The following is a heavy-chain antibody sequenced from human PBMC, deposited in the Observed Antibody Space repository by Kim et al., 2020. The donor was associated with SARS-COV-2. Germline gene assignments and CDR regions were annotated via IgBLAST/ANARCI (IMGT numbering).Heavy chain of an antibody. D-gene: IGHD1-26*01. Sequence: GGSLRLSCASSGFTFSTYAMTWVRQAPGKGLEWVSLISGNSDSTYYADSVKGLFTISRDNSKNTLYLQMNSLRAEDTAIYYCAKGEISSYSFVDYWGQGTLVTVSS. V-gene: IGHV3-23*01. CDR2: ISGNSDST. J-gene: IGHJ4*02. CDR1: GFTFSTYA. CDR3: AKGEISSYSFVDY.